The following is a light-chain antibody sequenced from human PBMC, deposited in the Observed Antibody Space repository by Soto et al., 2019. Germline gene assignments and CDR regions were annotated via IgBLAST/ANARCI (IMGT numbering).Light chain of an antibody. Sequence: EIVMTQSPATLSVSPGERVALSCSASQSVRSNFAWYQQKPGQAPRILIYDASTRATGIPARFSGSWSGTEFTLTISGLQSEDFGVYYCQQYNNWPYTFGQGTKLEIK. J-gene: IGKJ2*01. CDR1: QSVRSN. V-gene: IGKV3-15*01. CDR3: QQYNNWPYT. CDR2: DAS.